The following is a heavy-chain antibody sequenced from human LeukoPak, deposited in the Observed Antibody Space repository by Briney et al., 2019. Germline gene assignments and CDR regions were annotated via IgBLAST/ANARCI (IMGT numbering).Heavy chain of an antibody. CDR3: AKEGGLERRRAFDI. CDR1: GFIFSSYS. CDR2: ISGSGGST. V-gene: IGHV3-23*01. J-gene: IGHJ3*02. Sequence: GGSLRLSCAASGFIFSSYSMNWVRQAPGKGLEWVSAISGSGGSTYYADSVKGRFTISRDNSKNTLYLQMNSLRAEDTAVYYCAKEGGLERRRAFDIWGQGTMVTVSS. D-gene: IGHD1-1*01.